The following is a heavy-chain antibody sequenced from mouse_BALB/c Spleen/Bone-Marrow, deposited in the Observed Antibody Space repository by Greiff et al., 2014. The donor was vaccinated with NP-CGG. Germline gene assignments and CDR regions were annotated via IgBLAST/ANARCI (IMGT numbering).Heavy chain of an antibody. CDR3: ARSRYDVGWFAY. Sequence: EVKLVESGGDLVQPGGSRKLSCAASGFTFSAFGMHWVRQAPERGLEWVAYIISGGNTIYYSDKVKGRFTISRDNPKNTLFLQMTSLRSEDTAMYYCARSRYDVGWFAYWGQGTLVTVSA. D-gene: IGHD2-14*01. CDR1: GFTFSAFG. V-gene: IGHV5-17*02. CDR2: IISGGNTI. J-gene: IGHJ3*01.